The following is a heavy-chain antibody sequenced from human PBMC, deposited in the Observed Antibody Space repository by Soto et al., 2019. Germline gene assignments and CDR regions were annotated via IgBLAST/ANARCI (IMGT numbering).Heavy chain of an antibody. CDR2: IYYSGST. D-gene: IGHD4-17*01. V-gene: IGHV4-59*08. J-gene: IGHJ5*02. CDR3: ARHPSYGDYVANWFDP. Sequence: SETLSLTCTVSGVSISSYYWSWIRQPPGKGLEWIGYIYYSGSTNYNPSLKSRVTISVDTSKNQFSLKLSSVTAADTAVYYCARHPSYGDYVANWFDPWGQGTLVTVSS. CDR1: GVSISSYY.